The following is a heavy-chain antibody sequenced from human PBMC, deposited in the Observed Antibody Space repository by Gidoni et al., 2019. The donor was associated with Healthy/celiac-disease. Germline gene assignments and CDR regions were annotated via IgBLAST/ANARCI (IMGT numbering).Heavy chain of an antibody. CDR1: GGTFSSYA. J-gene: IGHJ2*01. CDR3: ARKTLGGPEDWYFDL. Sequence: QVQLVQSGAEVKKPGSSVKVSCKASGGTFSSYAIRWVRQAPGQGLEWMGEIIPIFGTANYAQKFQGRVTITADESTSTAYMELSSLRSEDTAVYYCARKTLGGPEDWYFDLWGRGTLVTVSS. D-gene: IGHD7-27*01. V-gene: IGHV1-69*01. CDR2: IIPIFGTA.